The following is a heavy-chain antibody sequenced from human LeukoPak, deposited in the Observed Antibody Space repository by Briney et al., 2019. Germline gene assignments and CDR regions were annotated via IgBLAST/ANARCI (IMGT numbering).Heavy chain of an antibody. Sequence: PSETLSLTCTASGGSISSSSYYWGWIRQPPGKGLEWIGSIYYSGSTYYNPSLKSRVTISVDTSKNQLSLKLSSVTAADTAVYYCATLLNYDIPPDYYYYGMDVWGQGTTVTVSS. V-gene: IGHV4-39*01. J-gene: IGHJ6*02. CDR1: GGSISSSSYY. CDR3: ATLLNYDIPPDYYYYGMDV. CDR2: IYYSGST. D-gene: IGHD3-9*01.